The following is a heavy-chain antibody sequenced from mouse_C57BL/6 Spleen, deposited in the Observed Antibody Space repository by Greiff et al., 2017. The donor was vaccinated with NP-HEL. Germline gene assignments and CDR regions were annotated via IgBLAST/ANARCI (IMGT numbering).Heavy chain of an antibody. D-gene: IGHD2-4*01. CDR1: GYSITSGYY. CDR2: ISYDGSN. Sequence: EVKLEESGPGLVKPSQSLSLTCSVPGYSITSGYYWNWIRQFPGNKLEWMGYISYDGSNNYNPSLKNRISITRDTSKNQFFLKLNSVTTEDTATYYCAREGGYYDYRAWFAYWGQGTLVTVSA. J-gene: IGHJ3*01. V-gene: IGHV3-6*01. CDR3: AREGGYYDYRAWFAY.